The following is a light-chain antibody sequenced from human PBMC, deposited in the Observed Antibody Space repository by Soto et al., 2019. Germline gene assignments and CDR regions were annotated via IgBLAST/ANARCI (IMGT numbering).Light chain of an antibody. CDR1: QSISSW. V-gene: IGKV1-5*01. Sequence: DIQMTQSPSTLSASVGGRVTISSRASQSISSWLAWYQQKPGKAPKLLIYDASSLESGVPSRFSGSGSGTEFTLTISSLQPDDFATYYCQQYNSYSRTFGQGTKVDI. CDR3: QQYNSYSRT. J-gene: IGKJ1*01. CDR2: DAS.